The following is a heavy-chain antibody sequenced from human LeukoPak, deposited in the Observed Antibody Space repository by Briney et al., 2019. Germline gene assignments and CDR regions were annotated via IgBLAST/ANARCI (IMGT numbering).Heavy chain of an antibody. V-gene: IGHV1-2*02. CDR3: ARAPNYGDYAGYNWFDP. J-gene: IGHJ5*02. CDR2: INPDSGGT. D-gene: IGHD4-17*01. Sequence: ASVKVSCKASGYTFTGYYMHWVRQAPGQGLEWMGWINPDSGGTNYAQKFQGRVTMTRDTSISTAYMELSRLRSDDTAVYYCARAPNYGDYAGYNWFDPWGQGTLVTVSS. CDR1: GYTFTGYY.